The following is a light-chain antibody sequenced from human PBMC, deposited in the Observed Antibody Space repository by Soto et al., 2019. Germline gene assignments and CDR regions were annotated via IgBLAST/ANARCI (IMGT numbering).Light chain of an antibody. CDR1: QSISSSY. CDR3: QQYGSSPVT. V-gene: IGKV3-20*01. J-gene: IGKJ4*01. Sequence: EIVLTQSPGTLSLSPGERATLSCRARQSISSSYLAWYQQITGQAPRLLISGASLRATGIPDRFSGSGSGTDFTLTIRRLEPEDFAVYFCQQYGSSPVTFGGGTKVEIK. CDR2: GAS.